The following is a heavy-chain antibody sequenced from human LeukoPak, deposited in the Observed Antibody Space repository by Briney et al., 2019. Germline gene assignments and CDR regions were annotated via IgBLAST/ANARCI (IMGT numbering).Heavy chain of an antibody. J-gene: IGHJ4*02. CDR3: ARGMTTVKGFDY. CDR1: GGSISSSNW. CDR2: IYHSGST. Sequence: SETLSLTCAVSGGSISSSNWWSGVRQPPGKGREWIGEIYHSGSTNYNPSLKSRVTISVDKSKTQFSLKLSSVTAADTAVYYCARGMTTVKGFDYWGQGTLVTVSS. V-gene: IGHV4-4*02. D-gene: IGHD4-17*01.